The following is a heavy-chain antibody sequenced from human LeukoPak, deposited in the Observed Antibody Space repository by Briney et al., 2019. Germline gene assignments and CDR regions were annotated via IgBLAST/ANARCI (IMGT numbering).Heavy chain of an antibody. CDR2: ISYDESNK. CDR1: GFRFSSYG. J-gene: IGHJ4*02. V-gene: IGHV3-30*03. CDR3: ARDLWEYCSGGSCSYFDY. Sequence: GRSLRLSCAASGFRFSSYGMHWVRQAPGKGLEWVAVISYDESNKFYEDSVKGRFTISRDNSKNTLYLQMNSLRAEDTAVYYCARDLWEYCSGGSCSYFDYWGQGTLVTVSS. D-gene: IGHD2-15*01.